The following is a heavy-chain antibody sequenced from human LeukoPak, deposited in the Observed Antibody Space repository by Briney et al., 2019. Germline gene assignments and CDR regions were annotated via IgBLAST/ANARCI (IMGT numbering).Heavy chain of an antibody. Sequence: SQTLSLTCAISGDSVSSNSAAWNWIRQSPSRGLEWLGRTYYRSKWYNDYAVSVKSRIIINPDTSKNQFSLQLNSVTPEDTAVYYCARDLRYNWNSYNWFDSWGQGTLVTVSS. V-gene: IGHV6-1*01. CDR3: ARDLRYNWNSYNWFDS. J-gene: IGHJ5*01. CDR2: TYYRSKWYN. D-gene: IGHD1-1*01. CDR1: GDSVSSNSAA.